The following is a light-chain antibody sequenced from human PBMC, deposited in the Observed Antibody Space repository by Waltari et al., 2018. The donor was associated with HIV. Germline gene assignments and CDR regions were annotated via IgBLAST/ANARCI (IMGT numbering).Light chain of an antibody. Sequence: QSVLTQPPSASGTAGQRVTISCSGTSSNIGSNTVNWYQQLPGTAPKLHIHHNSQRPSGVLARFAASKSGTSASLAISGLQSEDEADYYCAAWDDSVNGLVFGGGTKLTV. J-gene: IGLJ3*02. CDR1: SSNIGSNT. V-gene: IGLV1-44*01. CDR3: AAWDDSVNGLV. CDR2: HNS.